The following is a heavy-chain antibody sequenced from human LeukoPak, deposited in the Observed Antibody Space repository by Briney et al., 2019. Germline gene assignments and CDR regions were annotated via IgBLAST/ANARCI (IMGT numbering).Heavy chain of an antibody. J-gene: IGHJ3*02. CDR3: ARDVSYDSSAHDAFDI. Sequence: PSETLSLTCTVSGGSISSYYWSWIRQPPGKGLEWIGYIYYSGTTNYNPSLKSRVTISVDTSKNQFSLKLSSVTAADTAVYYCARDVSYDSSAHDAFDIWGQGTMVTVSS. CDR1: GGSISSYY. D-gene: IGHD3-22*01. V-gene: IGHV4-59*12. CDR2: IYYSGTT.